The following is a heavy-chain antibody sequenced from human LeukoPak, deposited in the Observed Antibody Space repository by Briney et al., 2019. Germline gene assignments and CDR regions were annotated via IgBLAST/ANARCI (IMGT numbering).Heavy chain of an antibody. Sequence: PGGSLRLSCADSGFTFSSHWMSWVRQAPGKGLEWVANIKQDGSEIYYLDSVKGRFTISRDNAKNSLYLQMNSLRAEDTAVYYCATYYYDSSVSRDYWGQGTLVTVSS. CDR2: IKQDGSEI. D-gene: IGHD3-22*01. J-gene: IGHJ4*02. V-gene: IGHV3-7*01. CDR3: ATYYYDSSVSRDY. CDR1: GFTFSSHW.